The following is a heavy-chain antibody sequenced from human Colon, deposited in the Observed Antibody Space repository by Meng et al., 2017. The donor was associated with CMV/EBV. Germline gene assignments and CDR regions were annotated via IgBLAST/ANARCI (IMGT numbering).Heavy chain of an antibody. CDR2: INHSGST. D-gene: IGHD1-26*01. V-gene: IGHV4-34*01. CDR1: GGSFSGYY. CDR3: ARGGAPRRPPGAR. J-gene: IGHJ4*02. Sequence: QAPVQQWGSGLLKPSATLFVTCAVYGGSFSGYYWSWIRQPPGKGLEWIGEINHSGSTNYNPSLKSRVTISVDTSKNQFSLKLSSVTAADTAVYYCARGGAPRRPPGARWGQGTLVTVSS.